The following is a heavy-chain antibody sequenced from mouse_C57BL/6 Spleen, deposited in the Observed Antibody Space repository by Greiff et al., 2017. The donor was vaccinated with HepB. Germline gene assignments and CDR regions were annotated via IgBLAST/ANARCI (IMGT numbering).Heavy chain of an antibody. D-gene: IGHD1-1*01. Sequence: VQLQQSGAELVKPGASVKLSCKASGYTFTSYWMQWVKQRPGQGLEWIGEIDPSDSYTNYNQKFKGKATLTVDTSSSTAYMQLSSLTSEDSAVYYCARRRITTVVGMDYWGQGTSVTVSS. CDR2: IDPSDSYT. V-gene: IGHV1-50*01. CDR3: ARRRITTVVGMDY. CDR1: GYTFTSYW. J-gene: IGHJ4*01.